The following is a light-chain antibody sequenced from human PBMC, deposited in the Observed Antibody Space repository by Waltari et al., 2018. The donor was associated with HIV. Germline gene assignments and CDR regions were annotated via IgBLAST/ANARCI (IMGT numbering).Light chain of an antibody. CDR2: QDT. CDR1: KLGHKY. CDR3: QAWDSSTAV. Sequence: SYELTQPPSVSVSPGQTASITCSGHKLGHKYVSWNQQKPGQSPVVVIYQDTKRPSGIPERFSGSNSGNTATLTISGTQAMDEADYYCQAWDSSTAVFGGGTKLTVL. V-gene: IGLV3-1*01. J-gene: IGLJ2*01.